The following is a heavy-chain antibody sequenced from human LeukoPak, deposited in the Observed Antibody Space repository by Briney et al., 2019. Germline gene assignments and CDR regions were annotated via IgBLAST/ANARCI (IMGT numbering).Heavy chain of an antibody. Sequence: GGSLRLSCAVSGFTLSDKYMTWVRQAPGKGLEWVSVIYAGGTTYYIDSVKGRFTISRDNSKNTLYLQMNSLRAEDTAVYYCARERDSSGYILAYWGQGTLVTVSS. V-gene: IGHV3-53*01. D-gene: IGHD3-22*01. CDR1: GFTLSDKY. CDR3: ARERDSSGYILAY. J-gene: IGHJ4*02. CDR2: IYAGGTT.